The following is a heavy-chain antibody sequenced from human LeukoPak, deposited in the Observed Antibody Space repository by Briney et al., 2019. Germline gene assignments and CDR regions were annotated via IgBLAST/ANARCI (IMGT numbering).Heavy chain of an antibody. J-gene: IGHJ4*02. CDR3: AIPPGYCGNDCSFDH. Sequence: LGESLKISCEGSGYSFSNYWIGWVRQMPGKGLEWTGIIYPGDYETRYSPSFQGLVTISVDKSISTAYLQWSSLKASDTTMYYCAIPPGYCGNDCSFDHWGQGTLVTVSS. D-gene: IGHD2-21*02. V-gene: IGHV5-51*01. CDR2: IYPGDYET. CDR1: GYSFSNYW.